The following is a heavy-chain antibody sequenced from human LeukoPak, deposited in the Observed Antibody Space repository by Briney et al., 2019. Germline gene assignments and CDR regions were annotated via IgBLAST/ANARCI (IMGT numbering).Heavy chain of an antibody. J-gene: IGHJ4*02. Sequence: GGSLRLSCAASGFTFSSYSMNWVRQAPGKGLEWGSYISSSSSTIYYADSVKGRFTIYRDNAKNSLYLQMNSLRAEDTAVYYCARGLTSSSSWYRFDYWGQGTLVTVSS. CDR3: ARGLTSSSSWYRFDY. V-gene: IGHV3-48*01. CDR1: GFTFSSYS. D-gene: IGHD6-13*01. CDR2: ISSSSSTI.